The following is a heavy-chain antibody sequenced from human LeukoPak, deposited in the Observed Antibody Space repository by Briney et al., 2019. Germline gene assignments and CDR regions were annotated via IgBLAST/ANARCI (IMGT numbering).Heavy chain of an antibody. CDR1: GGTFSSYA. CDR3: ARVPMVRGTIHDY. Sequence: ASVKVSCKASGGTFSSYAISWVRQAPGQGLEWMGRIIPILGIANYAQKFQGRVTITADKSTSTAYMELSSLRSEDTAVYYCARVPMVRGTIHDYWGQGTLVTVSS. V-gene: IGHV1-69*04. CDR2: IIPILGIA. D-gene: IGHD3-10*01. J-gene: IGHJ4*02.